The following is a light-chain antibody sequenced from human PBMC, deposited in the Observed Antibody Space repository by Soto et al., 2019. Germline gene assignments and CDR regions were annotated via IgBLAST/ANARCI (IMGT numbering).Light chain of an antibody. CDR3: VEWDDIVRGGV. CDR1: ESTIGRNY. J-gene: IGLJ7*01. V-gene: IGLV1-47*01. CDR2: RNA. Sequence: QSVVTQPPTASGTPGQRVTISCSGSESTIGRNYVYWYQQVPGTAPKLVIYRNAQLPSGVPDRFSGSKSGTSASLAISGLRSEDAAQYYCVEWDDIVRGGVFGGGTKLTVL.